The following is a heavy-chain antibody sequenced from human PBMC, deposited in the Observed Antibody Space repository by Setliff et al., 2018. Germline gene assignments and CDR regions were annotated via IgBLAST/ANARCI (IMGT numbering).Heavy chain of an antibody. Sequence: SESLSLTCTVSGGSISSYYWSWIRQPAGKGLEWIGRIYTSGSTNYNPSLKSRVTMSVDTSKNQFSLKLSSVTAADTAVYYCARDRRGYSYGSLGYYYYYMDVWGKGTTVTVSS. CDR2: IYTSGST. CDR1: GGSISSYY. D-gene: IGHD5-18*01. J-gene: IGHJ6*03. V-gene: IGHV4-4*07. CDR3: ARDRRGYSYGSLGYYYYYMDV.